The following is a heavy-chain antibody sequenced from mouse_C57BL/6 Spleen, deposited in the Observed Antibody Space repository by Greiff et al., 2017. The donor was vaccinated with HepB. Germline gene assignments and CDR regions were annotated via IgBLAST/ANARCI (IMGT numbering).Heavy chain of an antibody. Sequence: QVHVKQPGAELVKPGASVKLSCKASGYTFTSYWMHWVKQRPGRGLEWIGRIDPNSGGTKYNEKFKSKATLTVDKPSSTAYMQLSSLTSEDSAVYYCVTYYYGSSYGYAMDYWGQGTSVTVSS. CDR2: IDPNSGGT. V-gene: IGHV1-72*01. J-gene: IGHJ4*01. D-gene: IGHD1-1*01. CDR3: VTYYYGSSYGYAMDY. CDR1: GYTFTSYW.